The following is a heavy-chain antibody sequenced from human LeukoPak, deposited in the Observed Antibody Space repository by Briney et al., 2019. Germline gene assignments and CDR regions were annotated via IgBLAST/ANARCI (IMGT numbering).Heavy chain of an antibody. Sequence: QPGESVRLSCAASGFTFIKYGMSWVRQAPGKGHEWVSTISGGGENTHYADSVKGRFTVSRDNSKNTVYLETNSLRADDTAVYYCARDVGEWPLDYWGQGTLVTVSS. V-gene: IGHV3-23*01. CDR2: ISGGGENT. D-gene: IGHD3-10*01. CDR1: GFTFIKYG. J-gene: IGHJ4*02. CDR3: ARDVGEWPLDY.